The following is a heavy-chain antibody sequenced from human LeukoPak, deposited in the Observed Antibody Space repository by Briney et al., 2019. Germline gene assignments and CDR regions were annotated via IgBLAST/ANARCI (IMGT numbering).Heavy chain of an antibody. J-gene: IGHJ4*02. CDR1: GGSISSSSYY. V-gene: IGHV4-39*01. Sequence: SETLSLTCTVSGGSISSSSYYWGWIRQPPGKGLEWIGSIYYSRSTYYNPSLKSRVTISVDTSKNQFSLKLSSVTAADTAVYYCARLRVVNTAMVNYFDYWGQGTLVTVSS. CDR3: ARLRVVNTAMVNYFDY. D-gene: IGHD5-18*01. CDR2: IYYSRST.